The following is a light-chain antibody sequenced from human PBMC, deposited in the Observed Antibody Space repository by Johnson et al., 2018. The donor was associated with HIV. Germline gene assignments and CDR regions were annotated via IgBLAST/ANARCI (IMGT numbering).Light chain of an antibody. CDR1: SSNIGNNY. Sequence: QSVLTQPPSVSAAPGQKVTISCSGSSSNIGNNYVSWYQQLPGRAPKLLIYDNNKRPSGIPDRFSGSKSGTSATLGITGLQTGDEAGYYFGTWDMSLTAGRYVFGSGTKGTVL. CDR3: GTWDMSLTAGRYV. CDR2: DNN. V-gene: IGLV1-51*01. J-gene: IGLJ1*01.